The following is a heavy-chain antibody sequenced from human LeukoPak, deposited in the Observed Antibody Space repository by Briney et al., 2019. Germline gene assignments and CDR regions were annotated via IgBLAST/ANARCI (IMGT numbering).Heavy chain of an antibody. J-gene: IGHJ4*02. D-gene: IGHD3-9*01. V-gene: IGHV1-8*02. Sequence: ASVMAYCMACGYTFTRHDIYWVRQATGHGHGWRGWMNYNGGNKGYVLQCQGRVTMTRDTSTITVYMELSSLRSEDTAVYYCARVPNEYYILTGRPGYYFDYWGQGTLVTVSS. CDR3: ARVPNEYYILTGRPGYYFDY. CDR2: MNYNGGNK. CDR1: GYTFTRHD.